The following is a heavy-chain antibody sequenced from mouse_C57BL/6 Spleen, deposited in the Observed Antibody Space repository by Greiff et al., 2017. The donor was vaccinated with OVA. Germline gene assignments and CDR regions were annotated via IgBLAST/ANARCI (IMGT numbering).Heavy chain of an antibody. CDR1: GYTFTSYW. V-gene: IGHV1-50*01. J-gene: IGHJ2*01. Sequence: QVQLKESGAELVKPGASVKLSCKASGYTFTSYWMQWVKQRPGQGLEWIGEIDPSDSYTNYNQKFKGKATLTVDTSSSTAYMQLSSLTSEDSAVYYCAREGRDYWGQGTTLTVSS. D-gene: IGHD3-3*01. CDR2: IDPSDSYT. CDR3: AREGRDY.